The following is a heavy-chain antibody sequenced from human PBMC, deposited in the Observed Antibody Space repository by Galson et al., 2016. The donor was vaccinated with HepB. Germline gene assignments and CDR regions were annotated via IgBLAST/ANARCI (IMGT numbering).Heavy chain of an antibody. CDR1: GTTFTSYY. Sequence: SVKVSCKASGTTFTSYYIHWVRQAPGQGLEWMGIINPSGRSTTYAQKFQGRVTMTRDTSTSTVYMELSSLRSEDTAVYYCARDWAYCNGDCDHPADYFDYWGPGTLVTVSS. J-gene: IGHJ4*02. CDR3: ARDWAYCNGDCDHPADYFDY. D-gene: IGHD2-21*02. CDR2: INPSGRST. V-gene: IGHV1-46*01.